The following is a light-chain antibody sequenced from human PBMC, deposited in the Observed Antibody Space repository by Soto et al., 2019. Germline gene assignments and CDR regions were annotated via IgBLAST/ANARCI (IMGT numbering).Light chain of an antibody. CDR3: QQYGSSPGT. Sequence: EIVWTQSPGTLSLSPGERATLSCRASQSVSSSYLAWYQQKPGQAPRLLIYGASSRATGIPAWFSGSGSGTDVTLTISRLEPEDFAVYYCQQYGSSPGTFGQGTQVEIK. CDR1: QSVSSSY. J-gene: IGKJ1*01. CDR2: GAS. V-gene: IGKV3-20*01.